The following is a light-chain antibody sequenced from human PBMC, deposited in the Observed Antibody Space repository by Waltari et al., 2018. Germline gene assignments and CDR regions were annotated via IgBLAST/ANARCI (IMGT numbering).Light chain of an antibody. CDR1: RSNIGGNT. J-gene: IGLJ3*02. CDR2: GNH. V-gene: IGLV1-44*01. Sequence: QPLLTQPPLASGTPGQRVTLACSGSRSNIGGNTVSWYKQLPGAAPKLLIYGNHQRPSGVPDRFSGSKSGTSASLAISGLQTEDEADYYCSAWDDSLHGWVFGGGTGLTVL. CDR3: SAWDDSLHGWV.